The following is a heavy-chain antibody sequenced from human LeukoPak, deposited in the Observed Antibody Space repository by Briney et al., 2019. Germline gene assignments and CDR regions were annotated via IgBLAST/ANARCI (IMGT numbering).Heavy chain of an antibody. V-gene: IGHV3-7*03. CDR3: AKAGGYCTSTSCYLFD. D-gene: IGHD2-2*01. CDR2: IKQDGSET. Sequence: GGSLRLSCAASGLSVSSNYMSWVRQAPGKGLEWVANIKQDGSETYYVDPVKGRFTISRDNAKNSLYLQMNSLRAEDTAIYYCAKAGGYCTSTSCYLFDWGQGTLVTVSS. J-gene: IGHJ4*02. CDR1: GLSVSSNY.